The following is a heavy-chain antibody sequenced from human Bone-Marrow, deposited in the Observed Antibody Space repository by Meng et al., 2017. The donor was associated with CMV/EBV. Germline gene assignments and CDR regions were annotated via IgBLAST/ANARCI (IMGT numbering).Heavy chain of an antibody. J-gene: IGHJ6*02. CDR1: GGSISSSSYY. V-gene: IGHV4-39*07. D-gene: IGHD2-2*02. CDR2: IYYSGST. CDR3: ARDLQYQLLYQNYYYYGMDV. Sequence: GSLRLSCTVSGGSISSSSYYWGWIRQPPGKGLEWIGSIYYSGSTYYNPSLKSRVTISVDTSKNQFSLKLSSVTAADTAVYYCARDLQYQLLYQNYYYYGMDVWGQGTMVTVSS.